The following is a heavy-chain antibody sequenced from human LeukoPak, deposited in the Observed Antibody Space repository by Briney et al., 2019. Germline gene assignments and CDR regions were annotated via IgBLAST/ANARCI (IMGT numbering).Heavy chain of an antibody. Sequence: GGSLRLSCAASGFTFSSYGMHWVRQAPGKGLEWVAFIRYDGSNKYYADSVKGRFTISRDNSKNTLYLQMNSLRAEDTAIYYCAKYYGDYYYYYYMDVWGKGTTVTVSS. D-gene: IGHD4-17*01. CDR1: GFTFSSYG. J-gene: IGHJ6*03. CDR2: IRYDGSNK. CDR3: AKYYGDYYYYYYMDV. V-gene: IGHV3-30*02.